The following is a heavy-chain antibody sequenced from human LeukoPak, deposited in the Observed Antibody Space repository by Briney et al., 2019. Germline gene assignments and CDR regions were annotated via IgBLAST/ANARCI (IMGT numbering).Heavy chain of an antibody. Sequence: GGSLRLSCAAPGFDFSSNWMHWVRHAPGQGLVWVSRIKGDGISTNYGDSVKGRFTISRDIAKNTLYLQMNSLRAEDTGVYYCAKDHYWSIDYWGRGTLVTVSS. J-gene: IGHJ4*02. CDR1: GFDFSSNW. CDR2: IKGDGIST. D-gene: IGHD3-3*01. V-gene: IGHV3-74*01. CDR3: AKDHYWSIDY.